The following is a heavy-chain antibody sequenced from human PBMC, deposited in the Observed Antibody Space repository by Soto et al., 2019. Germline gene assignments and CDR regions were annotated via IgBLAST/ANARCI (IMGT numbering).Heavy chain of an antibody. V-gene: IGHV4-4*02. CDR1: GASIKSDTW. Sequence: SETLSLTLDVSGASIKSDTWWTRIRQSPGKGLEWRGEIYHNGRAFDNPSLKGRVTISIDRSNNQFSLNWTSVTAADTAVYYCARADSVLVAKGFDLWGQGTLVTVSS. D-gene: IGHD2-8*02. J-gene: IGHJ4*02. CDR3: ARADSVLVAKGFDL. CDR2: IYHNGRA.